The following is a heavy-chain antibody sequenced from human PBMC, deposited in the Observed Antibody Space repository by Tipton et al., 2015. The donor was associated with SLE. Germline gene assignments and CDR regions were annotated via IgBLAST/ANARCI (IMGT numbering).Heavy chain of an antibody. CDR1: GGSISSGGYS. D-gene: IGHD4-17*01. CDR2: IYHSGRT. CDR3: ARGIDTVTSRYYYYMDV. Sequence: TLSLTCAVSGGSISSGGYSWSWIRQPPGKGLEWIGYIYHSGRTYYNPSLKSRVTISVDRSKNQFSLKLSSVTAADTAVYYCARGIDTVTSRYYYYMDVWGKGTTGTVSS. V-gene: IGHV4-30-2*01. J-gene: IGHJ6*03.